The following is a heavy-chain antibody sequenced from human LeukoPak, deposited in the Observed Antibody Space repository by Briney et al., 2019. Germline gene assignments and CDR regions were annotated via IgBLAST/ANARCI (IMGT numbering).Heavy chain of an antibody. J-gene: IGHJ4*02. V-gene: IGHV3-30*04. D-gene: IGHD3-3*01. CDR2: ISSDGSNK. CDR1: GFTFSSYT. CDR3: AKAPGRFLEWFPHDY. Sequence: GGSLRLSCAASGFTFSSYTIHWVRQAPGKGLEWVALISSDGSNKFYADSVKGRFTISRDNSKNTLYLQMNSLRAEDTAVYYCAKAPGRFLEWFPHDYWGQGTLVTVSS.